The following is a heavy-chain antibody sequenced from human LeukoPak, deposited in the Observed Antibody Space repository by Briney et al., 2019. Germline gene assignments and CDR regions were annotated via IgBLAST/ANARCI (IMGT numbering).Heavy chain of an antibody. J-gene: IGHJ4*02. CDR2: ISGSGGST. CDR3: AKDLEEAVAGTWDY. V-gene: IGHV3-23*01. D-gene: IGHD6-19*01. CDR1: GFTFSSYA. Sequence: GGSLRLSCAASGFTFSSYAMSWVRQAPGKGLEWVSAISGSGGSTYYADSVKGRFTISRDNSKNTLYLQMNSLRAEDTAVYYCAKDLEEAVAGTWDYWGQGALVTVSS.